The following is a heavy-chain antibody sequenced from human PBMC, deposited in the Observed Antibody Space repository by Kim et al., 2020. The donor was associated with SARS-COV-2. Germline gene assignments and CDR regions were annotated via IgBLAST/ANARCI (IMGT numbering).Heavy chain of an antibody. D-gene: IGHD3-9*01. CDR2: ISWNSGSI. J-gene: IGHJ4*02. V-gene: IGHV3-9*01. Sequence: GGSLRLSCAASGFTFDDYAMHWVRQAPGKGLEWVSGISWNSGSIGYADSVKGRFTISRDNAKNSLYLQMNSLRAEDTALYYCAKDILSGGDILTGYSSYCFDYWGQGTLVTVCS. CDR1: GFTFDDYA. CDR3: AKDILSGGDILTGYSSYCFDY.